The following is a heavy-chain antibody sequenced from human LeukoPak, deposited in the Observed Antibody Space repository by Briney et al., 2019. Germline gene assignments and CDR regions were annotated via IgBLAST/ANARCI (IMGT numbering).Heavy chain of an antibody. J-gene: IGHJ4*02. CDR2: ISWNSGSI. V-gene: IGHV3-9*01. CDR3: AKAAITMVRGGPYYFDY. CDR1: GFTFDDYA. D-gene: IGHD3-10*01. Sequence: GRSLRLSCAASGFTFDDYAMHWVRQAPGKGLEWVSGISWNSGSIGYADSVKGRFTISRDNAKNSLYLQMNSLRAEDTALYYCAKAAITMVRGGPYYFDYWGQGTLVTVSS.